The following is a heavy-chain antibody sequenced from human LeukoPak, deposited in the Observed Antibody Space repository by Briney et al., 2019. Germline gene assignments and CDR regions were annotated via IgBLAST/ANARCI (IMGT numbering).Heavy chain of an antibody. V-gene: IGHV1-8*01. CDR1: GYIFTSYD. CDR3: ARDDGGNDNFDY. D-gene: IGHD4-23*01. CDR2: MNPNSGNT. J-gene: IGHJ4*02. Sequence: ASVKVSCKASGYIFTSYDINWVRQATGQGLEWMGWMNPNSGNTGYAQKFQGRVTMTRNTSISTAYMELSSLRSEDTAVYYCARDDGGNDNFDYWGQGTLVTVSS.